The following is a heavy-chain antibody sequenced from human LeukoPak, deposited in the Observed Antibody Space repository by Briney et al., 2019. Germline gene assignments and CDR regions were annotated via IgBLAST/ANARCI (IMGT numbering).Heavy chain of an antibody. Sequence: GGSLRLSCAASGFTFSSYEMNWVRQAPGKGLEWVSYISSSGSTIYYADSVKGRFTISRDNSKNTLYLQMNSLRAEDTAVYYCAKDAPPGEGYYYYYMDVWGKGTTVTISS. CDR2: ISSSGSTI. CDR3: AKDAPPGEGYYYYYMDV. CDR1: GFTFSSYE. D-gene: IGHD1-14*01. J-gene: IGHJ6*03. V-gene: IGHV3-48*03.